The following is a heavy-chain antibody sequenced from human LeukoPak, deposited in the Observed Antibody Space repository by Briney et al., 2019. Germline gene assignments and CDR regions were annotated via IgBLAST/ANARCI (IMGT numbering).Heavy chain of an antibody. V-gene: IGHV3-7*03. CDR2: IKQDGSEK. CDR3: VKDSGTNYDSTGFLPHFDY. CDR1: GFTFSSYW. D-gene: IGHD3-22*01. Sequence: GGSLRLSCAASGFTFSSYWMSWVRQAPGKGLEWVANIKQDGSEKYYVDSVKGRFTISRDNANNSLYLQMNSLRLEDTAFYYCVKDSGTNYDSTGFLPHFDYWGQGTLVTVSS. J-gene: IGHJ4*02.